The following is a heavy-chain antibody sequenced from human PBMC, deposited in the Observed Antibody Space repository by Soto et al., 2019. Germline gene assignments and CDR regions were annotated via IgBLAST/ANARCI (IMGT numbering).Heavy chain of an antibody. Sequence: QIQLQESGPGLVKPSETLSLACSVSGDSIRSVGYYWTWIRQPPGKGLEWLGDVYGVGTSRYNASLRSRLYISANPSNNSFSLTLTSVPATDTAVYFCGRGVSSGWNPTRVDAWGHGFLTVVSS. CDR1: GDSIRSVGYY. D-gene: IGHD6-25*01. CDR3: GRGVSSGWNPTRVDA. V-gene: IGHV4-30-4*08. J-gene: IGHJ5*01. CDR2: VYGVGTS.